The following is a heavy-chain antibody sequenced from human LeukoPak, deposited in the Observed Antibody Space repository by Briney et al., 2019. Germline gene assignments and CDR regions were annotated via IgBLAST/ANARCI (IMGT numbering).Heavy chain of an antibody. J-gene: IGHJ4*02. D-gene: IGHD3-22*01. Sequence: ASVKVSCKASGYTFTGYYMHWVRQAPGQGLEWMGWINPNSGGTNYAQKFQGRVTMTRDTSISTAYMELSRLRSDDTAVHYCARDLSPFYDSSGYYWDYWGQGTLVTVSS. CDR3: ARDLSPFYDSSGYYWDY. V-gene: IGHV1-2*02. CDR2: INPNSGGT. CDR1: GYTFTGYY.